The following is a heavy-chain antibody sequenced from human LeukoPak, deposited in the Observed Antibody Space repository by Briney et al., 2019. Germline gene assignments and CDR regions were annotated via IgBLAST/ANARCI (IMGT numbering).Heavy chain of an antibody. J-gene: IGHJ5*02. CDR1: GYTFTGYY. CDR3: ASSIGVVISFSGFRP. V-gene: IGHV1-2*02. CDR2: INPNSGGT. Sequence: ASVKVSCKASGYTFTGYYMHWVRQAPGQGLEWMGWINPNSGGTNYAQKFQGRVTMTRDTSISTAYMELSRLRSDDTAVYYCASSIGVVISFSGFRPWGQGTLVTVSS. D-gene: IGHD3-3*01.